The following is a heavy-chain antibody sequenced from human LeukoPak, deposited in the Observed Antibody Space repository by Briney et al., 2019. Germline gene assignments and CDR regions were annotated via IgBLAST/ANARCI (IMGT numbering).Heavy chain of an antibody. CDR2: IVVGSGNT. CDR1: GFTFTSSA. CDR3: ARDRIAAAGTRDY. Sequence: ASVKVSCKASGFTFTSSAMQWVRQARGQRLEWIGWIVVGSGNTNYAQKFQERVTITRDMSTSTAYMELSSLRSDDTAVYYCARDRIAAAGTRDYWGQGTLVTVSS. V-gene: IGHV1-58*02. D-gene: IGHD6-13*01. J-gene: IGHJ4*02.